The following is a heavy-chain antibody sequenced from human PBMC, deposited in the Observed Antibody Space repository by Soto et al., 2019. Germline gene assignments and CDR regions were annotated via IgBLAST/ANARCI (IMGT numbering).Heavy chain of an antibody. D-gene: IGHD1-26*01. CDR3: AREGMWGGAFDI. J-gene: IGHJ3*02. CDR2: IYYSGST. CDR1: GGSVSSGSYY. Sequence: SETLSLTCTVSGGSVSSGSYYWSWIRQPPGKGLEWIGYIYYSGSTNYNPSLKSRVTISVETAKNQFSLKLSSVTAADTALYSCAREGMWGGAFDIWGQGTMVTVSS. V-gene: IGHV4-61*01.